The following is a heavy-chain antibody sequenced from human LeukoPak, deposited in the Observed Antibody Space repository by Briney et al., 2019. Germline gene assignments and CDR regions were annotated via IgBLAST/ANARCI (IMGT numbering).Heavy chain of an antibody. Sequence: TGGSLRLSCAASGFTFSSYAMSWVRQAPGKGLEWVSYISSSGSTIYYADSVKGRFTISRDNAKNSLYLQMNSLRAEDTAVYYCAGPIRGYSGYDSVDYYGMDVWGQGTTVTVSS. J-gene: IGHJ6*02. V-gene: IGHV3-48*04. CDR1: GFTFSSYA. CDR3: AGPIRGYSGYDSVDYYGMDV. CDR2: ISSSGSTI. D-gene: IGHD5-12*01.